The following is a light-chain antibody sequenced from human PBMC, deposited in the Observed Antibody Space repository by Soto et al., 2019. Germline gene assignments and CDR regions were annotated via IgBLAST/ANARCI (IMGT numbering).Light chain of an antibody. CDR1: QGINSY. Sequence: DVQLTQSPSSLSASVGDRVTITCRASQGINSYLAWYQQKPGKVPNLLIYAAATLQSGDPSRFSGSGSGTDFTLTISRLQPEDVATYYCQKFNSVPTFGGGTKVEI. CDR3: QKFNSVPT. J-gene: IGKJ4*01. V-gene: IGKV1-27*01. CDR2: AAA.